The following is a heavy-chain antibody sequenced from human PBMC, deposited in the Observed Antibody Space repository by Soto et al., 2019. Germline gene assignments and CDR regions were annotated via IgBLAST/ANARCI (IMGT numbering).Heavy chain of an antibody. J-gene: IGHJ4*02. Sequence: SETLSLTCAVYGGSFSGYYWSWIRQPPGKGLEWIGEINHSGSTNYNPSLKSRVTISVDTSKNQFSLKLSSVTAADTAVYYCERGGYYFDYWGQGTLVTVSS. CDR1: GGSFSGYY. CDR3: ERGGYYFDY. V-gene: IGHV4-34*01. CDR2: INHSGST.